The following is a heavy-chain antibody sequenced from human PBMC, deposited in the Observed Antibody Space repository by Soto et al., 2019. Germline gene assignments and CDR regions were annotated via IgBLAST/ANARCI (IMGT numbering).Heavy chain of an antibody. V-gene: IGHV5-51*01. CDR2: IYPGDSDT. D-gene: IGHD2-8*01. J-gene: IGHJ6*02. Sequence: EVQLVQSGAEVKKPGESLKISCKGSGYSFTTYWIGWVRQMPGKGLEWMGIIYPGDSDTRYSPSFQGQVTISADKSISTAYLQWSSLKASDTAMYYCARHCSNGICQSPSYYYYYGLDVWGQGTTVTVSS. CDR3: ARHCSNGICQSPSYYYYYGLDV. CDR1: GYSFTTYW.